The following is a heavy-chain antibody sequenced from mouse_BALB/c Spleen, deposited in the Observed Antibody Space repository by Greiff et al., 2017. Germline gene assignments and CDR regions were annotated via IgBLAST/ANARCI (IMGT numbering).Heavy chain of an antibody. CDR3: ARSGDWFAD. CDR2: ISTYYGDA. V-gene: IGHV1S137*01. D-gene: IGHD1-3*01. J-gene: IGHJ3*01. Sequence: QVQLQQSGAELVRPGVSVKISCKGSGYTFTDYAMHWVKQSHAKSLEWIGVISTYYGDASYNQKFKGKATMTVDKSSSTAYMELARLTSEDSAIYYCARSGDWFADWGQGTLVTVSA. CDR1: GYTFTDYA.